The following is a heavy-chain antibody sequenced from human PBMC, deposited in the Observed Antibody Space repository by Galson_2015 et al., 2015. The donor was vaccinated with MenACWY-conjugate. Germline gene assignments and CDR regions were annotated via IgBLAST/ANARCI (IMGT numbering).Heavy chain of an antibody. J-gene: IGHJ4*02. D-gene: IGHD1-26*01. V-gene: IGHV3-21*01. CDR3: AIEGVTWDFGLDY. Sequence: SLRLSCAASGFTFNTYTMNWVRQAPGEGLEWVSSITSGSDYTCYADSVKGRFTVSRDNAENSLYLQMNSLRPEDTAVYYCAIEGVTWDFGLDYWGQGTLVTVS. CDR2: ITSGSDYT. CDR1: GFTFNTYT.